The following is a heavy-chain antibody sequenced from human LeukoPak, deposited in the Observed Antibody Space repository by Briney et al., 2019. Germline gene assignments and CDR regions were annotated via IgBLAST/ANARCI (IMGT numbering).Heavy chain of an antibody. J-gene: IGHJ6*03. V-gene: IGHV3-30*02. CDR2: IRYDGSNK. Sequence: GGSLRLSCAASGFTFSSYGMHWVRQAPGKGLEWVAFIRYDGSNKYHADSVKGRFAISRDKSKNSLYLQMNSLRTEDTALYYCAKGRPRYYDFWSGYYENYYYYMDVWGKGTTVTVSS. D-gene: IGHD3-3*01. CDR3: AKGRPRYYDFWSGYYENYYYYMDV. CDR1: GFTFSSYG.